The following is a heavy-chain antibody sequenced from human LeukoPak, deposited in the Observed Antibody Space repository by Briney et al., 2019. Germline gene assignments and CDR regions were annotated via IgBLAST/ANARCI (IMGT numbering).Heavy chain of an antibody. V-gene: IGHV1-69*02. Sequence: SVKVSCKASGGTFTSYSISWVRQAPGQGLEWMGRIIPILGLANYAQKFQGRVTITAHKSTNTAYMELSSLSSEDTAVYYCGAFAGYFQRWGQGTLVTVSS. CDR3: GAFAGYFQR. J-gene: IGHJ1*01. CDR1: GGTFTSYS. CDR2: IIPILGLA.